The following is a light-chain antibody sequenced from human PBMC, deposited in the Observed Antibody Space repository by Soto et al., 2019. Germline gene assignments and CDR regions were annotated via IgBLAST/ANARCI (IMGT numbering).Light chain of an antibody. J-gene: IGLJ2*01. CDR3: LSFDSSLSVV. CDR2: GNT. Sequence: QAVVTQPPSVSGAPGRRVTISCTGSSSNIGAGYDVHWYQQLPGRAPKLLIYGNTNRPSGVPDRFSGSKSGTSASLAITGLQAEDEADYYCLSFDSSLSVVFGGGTQLTVL. V-gene: IGLV1-40*01. CDR1: SSNIGAGYD.